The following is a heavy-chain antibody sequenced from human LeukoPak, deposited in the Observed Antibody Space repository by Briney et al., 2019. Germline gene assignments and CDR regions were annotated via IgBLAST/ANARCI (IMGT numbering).Heavy chain of an antibody. V-gene: IGHV1-46*01. CDR2: INPSGGST. J-gene: IGHJ5*02. D-gene: IGHD3-22*01. Sequence: ASVKVSCKASGYTFTSYYMHWVRQAPGQGLEWMGIINPSGGSTSYAQKFQGRVTMTRDTSTSTVYMELSSLRSEDTAVYYCARDKRYYDSSGRRWFDPWGQGTLVTVSS. CDR3: ARDKRYYDSSGRRWFDP. CDR1: GYTFTSYY.